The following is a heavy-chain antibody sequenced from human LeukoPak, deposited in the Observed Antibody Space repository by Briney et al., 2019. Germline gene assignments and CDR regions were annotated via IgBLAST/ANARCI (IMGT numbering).Heavy chain of an antibody. CDR3: ARLPDYYYYMDV. V-gene: IGHV4-38-2*02. Sequence: SETLSLTCTVSGYSISSGYYWGWIRQPPGKGLEWIGSIYHSGSTYYNPSLKSRVTISVDTSKNQFSLKLSSVTAADTAVYYCARLPDYYYYMDVWGKGTTVTVSS. CDR2: IYHSGST. J-gene: IGHJ6*03. CDR1: GYSISSGYY.